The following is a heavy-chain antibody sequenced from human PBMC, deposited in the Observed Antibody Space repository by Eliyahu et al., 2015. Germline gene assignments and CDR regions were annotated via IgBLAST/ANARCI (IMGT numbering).Heavy chain of an antibody. V-gene: IGHV4-31*03. CDR2: IHYSGGT. J-gene: IGHJ4*02. Sequence: QVQLLESGPGLVKPSQTLALTXTVXGDSVNXANXYWSWVRXRPGEGLEWIGYIHYSGGTYYKPSLESRVTISLDTSQNQFSLKLNSVTAADTAVYFCARDRPTTPGTFDYWGQGTLVTVSS. CDR1: GDSVNXANXY. D-gene: IGHD6-13*01. CDR3: ARDRPTTPGTFDY.